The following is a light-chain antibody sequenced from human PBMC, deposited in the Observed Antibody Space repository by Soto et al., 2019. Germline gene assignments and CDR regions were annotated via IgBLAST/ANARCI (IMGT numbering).Light chain of an antibody. CDR2: GAS. CDR1: QSVSSSY. Sequence: EIVLTQSPGTLSLSPGERATLSCRASQSVSSSYLAWYQRKPGQAPSLLIYGASSRATGIPDTFSGSGSGPDFNLTIRRLPPEDFAAYYCQRSGSSPPLTFGQGSKV. V-gene: IGKV3-20*01. CDR3: QRSGSSPPLT. J-gene: IGKJ1*01.